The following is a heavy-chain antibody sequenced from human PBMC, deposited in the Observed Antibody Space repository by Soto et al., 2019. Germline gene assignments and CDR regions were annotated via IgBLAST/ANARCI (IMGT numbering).Heavy chain of an antibody. D-gene: IGHD2-15*01. Sequence: QVQLVESGGGVVQPGRSLRLSCAASGFTFSSYAMYWVRQAPGKGLEWVAVISYDGNNKYYADSVKGRFTISRDNSKNTLYLQMNSLRVGDTAVYYCARAGCDGGSCYTLVGLRYGMDVWGQGTTVTVSS. V-gene: IGHV3-30-3*01. CDR2: ISYDGNNK. CDR3: ARAGCDGGSCYTLVGLRYGMDV. J-gene: IGHJ6*02. CDR1: GFTFSSYA.